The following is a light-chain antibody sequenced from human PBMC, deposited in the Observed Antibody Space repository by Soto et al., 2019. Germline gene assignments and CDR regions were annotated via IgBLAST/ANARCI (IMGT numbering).Light chain of an antibody. CDR1: QSVGNDY. J-gene: IGKJ5*01. CDR3: QQYGDSPIT. Sequence: EIVLAQSPGTLSLSPGQRVTVSCRASQSVGNDYLAWYQQKPGQAPSLLIYDASTRATGVPDRFAGSGSGTDFTLTSSRLEPEDFAVYYCQQYGDSPITFGQGTRLEI. V-gene: IGKV3-20*01. CDR2: DAS.